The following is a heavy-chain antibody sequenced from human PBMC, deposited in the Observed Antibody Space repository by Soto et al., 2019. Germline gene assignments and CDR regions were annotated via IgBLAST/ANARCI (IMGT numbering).Heavy chain of an antibody. J-gene: IGHJ4*02. D-gene: IGHD6-6*01. V-gene: IGHV4-31*03. CDR1: GESISSGGYY. CDR2: IYDSESA. Sequence: QVQLQESGPGLVKASQTLSLICSVSGESISSGGYYWSWIRHHPGKGLEWIGYIYDSESAYYNPSLTSRVTISMDTSKNHFAMKLSSVTASDTAVYYCARASSSSSAADYWGQGTLITLSS. CDR3: ARASSSSSAADY.